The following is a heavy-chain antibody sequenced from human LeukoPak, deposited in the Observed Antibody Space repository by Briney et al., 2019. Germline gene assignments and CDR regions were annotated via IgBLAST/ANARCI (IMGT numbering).Heavy chain of an antibody. D-gene: IGHD2-2*01. Sequence: GVSLKISCKDSGSTFTSHWIGWVRQMPGKGLEWMGVIYPADSETTYSPSFQGQVTISADKSISTAYLQWSSLKASDTAMYYCATPTTGCSSTSCYLLFWGQGTLVTVSS. J-gene: IGHJ4*02. CDR1: GSTFTSHW. CDR3: ATPTTGCSSTSCYLLF. V-gene: IGHV5-51*01. CDR2: IYPADSET.